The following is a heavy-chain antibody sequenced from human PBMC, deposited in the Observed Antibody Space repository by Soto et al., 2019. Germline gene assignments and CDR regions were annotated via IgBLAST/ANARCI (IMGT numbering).Heavy chain of an antibody. Sequence: QVQLVQSGAEVKKPGSSVKVSCKASGGPFSSYAISWVRQAPGQGLEWMGGIIPIFGTANYAQKYQGRVTITADESTRTAYMERSSLRSENTAVYYGARDTCPVEGGPGFDPWGQGTLVTVSS. J-gene: IGHJ5*02. CDR2: IIPIFGTA. CDR1: GGPFSSYA. D-gene: IGHD3-16*01. CDR3: ARDTCPVEGGPGFDP. V-gene: IGHV1-69*12.